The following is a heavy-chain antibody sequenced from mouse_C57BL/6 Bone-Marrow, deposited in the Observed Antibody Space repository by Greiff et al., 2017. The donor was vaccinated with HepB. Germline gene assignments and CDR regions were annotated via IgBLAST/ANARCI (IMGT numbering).Heavy chain of an antibody. D-gene: IGHD1-1*01. CDR2: ISSGGSYT. J-gene: IGHJ3*01. V-gene: IGHV5-6*01. Sequence: LVESGGDLVKPGGSLKLSCAASGFTFSSYGMSWVRQTPDKRLEWVATISSGGSYTYYPDSVKGRFTISRDNAKNTLYLQMSSLKSEDTAMYYCARHGSSSAWFAYWGQGTLVTVSA. CDR3: ARHGSSSAWFAY. CDR1: GFTFSSYG.